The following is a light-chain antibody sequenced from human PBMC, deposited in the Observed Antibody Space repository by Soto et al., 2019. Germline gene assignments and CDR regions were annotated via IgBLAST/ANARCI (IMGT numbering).Light chain of an antibody. J-gene: IGKJ5*01. CDR3: QQYDSFSVT. CDR2: AAS. V-gene: IGKV1-9*01. Sequence: IQLTQSPSSLSASVGDRVTITCRASQGISSYLAWYQQKPGRAPKLLIYAASTLQSGVPSRFSGSGSGTEFRLTISTMQPDDFATYYCQQYDSFSVTVGQGTRLEIK. CDR1: QGISSY.